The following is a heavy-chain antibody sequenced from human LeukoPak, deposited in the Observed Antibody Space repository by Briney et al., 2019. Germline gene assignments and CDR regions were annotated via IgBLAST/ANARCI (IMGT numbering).Heavy chain of an antibody. J-gene: IGHJ4*02. CDR2: ISSSSSYI. CDR3: TTEYYDILTGYLNFDY. D-gene: IGHD3-9*01. V-gene: IGHV3-21*03. Sequence: PGGSLRLSCAASGFTFSSYSMNWVRQAPGKGLEWVSSISSSSSYIYYADSVKGRFTISRDNSKNTLYLQMNSLKTEDTAVYYCTTEYYDILTGYLNFDYWGQGTLVTVSS. CDR1: GFTFSSYS.